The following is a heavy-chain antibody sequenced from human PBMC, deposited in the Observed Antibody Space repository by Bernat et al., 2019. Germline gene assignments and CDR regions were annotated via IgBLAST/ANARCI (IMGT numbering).Heavy chain of an antibody. J-gene: IGHJ2*01. CDR1: GGSISSGGYY. CDR3: ARVWDDYGDPARTWYFDL. D-gene: IGHD4-17*01. Sequence: QVQLQESGPGLVKPSQTLSLTCTVSGGSISSGGYYWSWIRQHPGKGLEWIGYIYYSGSTYYNPSLKSRVTISVDTSKNQFSLKLGSVTAADTAVYYCARVWDDYGDPARTWYFDLWGRGTLVTVSS. V-gene: IGHV4-31*03. CDR2: IYYSGST.